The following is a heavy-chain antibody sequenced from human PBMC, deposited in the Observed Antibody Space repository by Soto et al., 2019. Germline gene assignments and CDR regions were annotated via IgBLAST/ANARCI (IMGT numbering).Heavy chain of an antibody. D-gene: IGHD3-22*01. CDR3: AALIVVVMYPDY. Sequence: ESGGGLVQPGGSLRLSCAASGFTFSSYAMSWVRQAPGKGLEWVSAISGSGGRTYYADSVKGRFTISRDNSKNTLYLQMNSLRAKDTAVYYCAALIVVVMYPDYWGQGTLVTVSS. CDR2: ISGSGGRT. CDR1: GFTFSSYA. V-gene: IGHV3-23*01. J-gene: IGHJ4*02.